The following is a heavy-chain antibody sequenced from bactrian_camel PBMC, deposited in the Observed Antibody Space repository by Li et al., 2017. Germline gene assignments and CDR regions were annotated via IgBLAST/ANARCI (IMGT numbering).Heavy chain of an antibody. J-gene: IGHJ4*01. CDR1: GFTTSDYY. D-gene: IGHD3*01. CDR2: IYSDGSMT. Sequence: HVQLVESGGGMVQPGGSLRLACATSGFTTSDYYMNWVRQAPGKGLEWVSSIYSDGSMTYYADSVKGRFTISRDNAKNTVLLEINSLKSEDTALYYCATRYGLGAKRGGYNYWGQGTQVTVS. V-gene: IGHV3-2*01. CDR3: ATRYGLGAKRGGYNY.